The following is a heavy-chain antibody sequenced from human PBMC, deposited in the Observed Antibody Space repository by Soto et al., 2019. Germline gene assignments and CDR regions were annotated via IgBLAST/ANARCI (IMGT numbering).Heavy chain of an antibody. V-gene: IGHV4-39*01. D-gene: IGHD6-6*01. CDR2: IYYSGST. CDR3: ARHGRWRYSSSSGDGMDV. CDR1: GGSISSSSYY. J-gene: IGHJ6*02. Sequence: QLQLQESGPGLVKPSETLSLTCTVSGGSISSSSYYWGWIRQPPGKGLEWIGSIYYSGSTYYNPSLKSRVTISVDTSKNQFSLKLSSVTAADTAVYYCARHGRWRYSSSSGDGMDVWGQGTTVTVSS.